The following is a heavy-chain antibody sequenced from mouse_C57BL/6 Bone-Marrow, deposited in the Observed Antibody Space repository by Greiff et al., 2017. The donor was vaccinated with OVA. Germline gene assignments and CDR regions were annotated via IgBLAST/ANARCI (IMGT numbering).Heavy chain of an antibody. J-gene: IGHJ3*01. CDR2: ISNGGGST. Sequence: VQLKESGGGLVQPGGSLKLSCAASGFTFSDYYMYWVRQTPEKRLEWVAYISNGGGSTYYPDTVKGRFTISRDNAKNTLYLQMSRLKSEDTAMYYCARKGYGSAYWGQGTLVTVSA. CDR1: GFTFSDYY. D-gene: IGHD1-1*01. CDR3: ARKGYGSAY. V-gene: IGHV5-12*01.